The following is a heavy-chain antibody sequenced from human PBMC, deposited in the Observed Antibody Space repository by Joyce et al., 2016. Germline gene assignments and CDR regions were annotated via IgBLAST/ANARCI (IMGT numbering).Heavy chain of an antibody. CDR1: GGSITSISSY. V-gene: IGHV4-39*01. D-gene: IGHD4-23*01. Sequence: QLQLQESGPGLVKPSETLSLTCTVSGGSITSISSYWGWIRQPPGKGLEWIGSIFHTGRPYHNPSLRSRVTTSIDTSKNQFSLKLSSVTAADTVVYYCARLYSGNSVDFWGQGTLVTVSS. CDR3: ARLYSGNSVDF. J-gene: IGHJ4*02. CDR2: IFHTGRP.